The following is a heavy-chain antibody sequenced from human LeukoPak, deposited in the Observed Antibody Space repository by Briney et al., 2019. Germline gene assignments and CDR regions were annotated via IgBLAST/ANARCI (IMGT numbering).Heavy chain of an antibody. J-gene: IGHJ5*02. D-gene: IGHD2-2*01. CDR1: GDSVSSNSVT. CDR2: TYYRSTWYN. CDR3: ARRLTQYVCFDP. V-gene: IGHV6-1*01. Sequence: SQTLSLTCAISGDSVSSNSVTWNWIRQSPSRGLEWLGRTYYRSTWYNDYAVSVRGRITVNPDTSKNQFSLHLNSVTPEDTAVYYCARRLTQYVCFDPWGQGILVTVSS.